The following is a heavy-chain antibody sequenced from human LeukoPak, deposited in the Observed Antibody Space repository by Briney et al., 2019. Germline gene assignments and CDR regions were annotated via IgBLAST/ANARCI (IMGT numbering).Heavy chain of an antibody. CDR2: LATNGDS. CDR1: GFSFSTYD. J-gene: IGHJ6*02. Sequence: GGSLRLSCVASGFSFSTYDMYWVRQAAGRGLEWVSSLATNGDSYYLGSVKGRFTISRADGQNSLYLQINSLGVADTAAYYCPRELRRIASHYHGMDVWGQATTPTVSS. D-gene: IGHD6-13*01. CDR3: PRELRRIASHYHGMDV. V-gene: IGHV3-13*01.